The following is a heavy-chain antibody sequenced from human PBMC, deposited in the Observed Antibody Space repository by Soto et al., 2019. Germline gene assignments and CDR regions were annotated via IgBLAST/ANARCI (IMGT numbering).Heavy chain of an antibody. CDR3: ARVAPNYPPYY. CDR2: ISAYNGDT. J-gene: IGHJ4*02. V-gene: IGHV1-18*01. D-gene: IGHD4-4*01. Sequence: GASVKVSCKASGYILTSYGISWVRQAPGQGLEWMGWISAYNGDTIYAQNLQGRVTMTTDTSTSTAYMELRSLRSDDTAVYYCARVAPNYPPYYWGQGTLVTVSS. CDR1: GYILTSYG.